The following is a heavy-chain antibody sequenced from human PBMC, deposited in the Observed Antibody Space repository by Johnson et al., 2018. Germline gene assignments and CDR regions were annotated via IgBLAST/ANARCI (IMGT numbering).Heavy chain of an antibody. J-gene: IGHJ3*02. CDR2: ISTDGSGT. CDR1: GLTFSNKW. D-gene: IGHD1-14*01. Sequence: EVQLVESGGGLVQPGGSLTLSCAASGLTFSNKWIHWVRQVPGKGLLWVSHISTDGSGTNYADSVKGRFTVSRDSVRNTVYLQMSTLRVDDTAVYYCVTTTGNAFNTWGQGTVVTVSS. CDR3: VTTTGNAFNT. V-gene: IGHV3-74*01.